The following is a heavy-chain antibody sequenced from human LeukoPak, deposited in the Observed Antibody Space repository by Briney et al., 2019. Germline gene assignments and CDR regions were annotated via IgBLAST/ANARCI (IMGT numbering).Heavy chain of an antibody. J-gene: IGHJ4*02. CDR2: ITTSSSYM. V-gene: IGHV3-21*01. D-gene: IGHD3-10*01. Sequence: GGSLRLSCAASGFTFSAYNMNWVRRTPGKGLEWVSSITTSSSYMFYADSVRGRFTISRDNAENSLYLQMNSLRVEDTAVYYCAKAGPGFGFDYWGQGTLVTVSS. CDR1: GFTFSAYN. CDR3: AKAGPGFGFDY.